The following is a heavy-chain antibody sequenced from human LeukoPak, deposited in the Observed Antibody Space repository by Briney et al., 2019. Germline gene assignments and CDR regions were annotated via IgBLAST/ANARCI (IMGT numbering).Heavy chain of an antibody. V-gene: IGHV1-69*01. Sequence: SVKVSCKASGGTFSGYAISWVRQAPGQGLEWMGGVIPIFGTANYAQKFQGRVTITADESTSTAYMELSSLRSEDTAVYYCARSQGGYGDYYDYWGQGTLVTVSS. CDR3: ARSQGGYGDYYDY. CDR1: GGTFSGYA. D-gene: IGHD4-17*01. CDR2: VIPIFGTA. J-gene: IGHJ4*02.